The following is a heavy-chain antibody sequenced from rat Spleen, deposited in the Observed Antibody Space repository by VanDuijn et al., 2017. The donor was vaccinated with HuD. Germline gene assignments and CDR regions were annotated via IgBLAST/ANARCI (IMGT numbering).Heavy chain of an antibody. J-gene: IGHJ4*01. Sequence: QVQLKESGPGLVQSSQTLSLICTVSGFSLTSNSVSWVRQPPGKGLEWMGVIWTGGGTDYNSALESRLSISRDTSKSQVFLKMNSLQTEDIATYYCARDVANYYAGTYGVMAAWGQGASVTVSS. CDR2: IWTGGGT. D-gene: IGHD1-12*02. CDR1: GFSLTSNS. V-gene: IGHV2-30*01. CDR3: ARDVANYYAGTYGVMAA.